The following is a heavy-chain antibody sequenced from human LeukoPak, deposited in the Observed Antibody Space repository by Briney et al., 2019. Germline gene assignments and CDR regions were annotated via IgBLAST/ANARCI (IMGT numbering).Heavy chain of an antibody. CDR1: GYTFTSYG. CDR2: ISGYNGNT. D-gene: IGHD2-15*01. J-gene: IGHJ1*01. V-gene: IGHV1-18*01. Sequence: ASVKVSCKASGYTFTSYGISWVRQAPGQGLEWMGWISGYNGNTNYPQKLQGRVTMTTDTSTSTAYMELRSLRSDDTAVYYCARDLRSGCSGGSCPGYFQHWGRGTLVTVSS. CDR3: ARDLRSGCSGGSCPGYFQH.